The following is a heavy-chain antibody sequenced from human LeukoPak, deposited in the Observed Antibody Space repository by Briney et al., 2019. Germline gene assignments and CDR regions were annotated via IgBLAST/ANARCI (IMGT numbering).Heavy chain of an antibody. CDR2: ISWNSGSI. V-gene: IGHV3-20*04. D-gene: IGHD3-22*01. CDR3: ARGDLYYYDSSGGDY. CDR1: GFTFSSYG. Sequence: GGSLRLSCAASGFTFSSYGMSWVRQAPGKGLEWVSGISWNSGSIGYADSLKGRFTISRDNAKNSLYLQMNSLRAEDTAVYYCARGDLYYYDSSGGDYWGQGTLVTVSS. J-gene: IGHJ4*02.